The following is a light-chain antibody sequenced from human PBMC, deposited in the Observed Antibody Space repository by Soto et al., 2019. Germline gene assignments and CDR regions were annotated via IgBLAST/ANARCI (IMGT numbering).Light chain of an antibody. V-gene: IGKV3-20*01. CDR3: QQYGSSPPYS. CDR2: DAS. CDR1: QSVSSNY. J-gene: IGKJ2*03. Sequence: EIVLTQSPATRSLSPGERATLSCRASQSVSSNYLAWYQQKPGQAPRLLIYDASTRATGIPDRFSGSGSGTDFTLTISRLEPEDFAVYYCQQYGSSPPYSFGQGTKVDIK.